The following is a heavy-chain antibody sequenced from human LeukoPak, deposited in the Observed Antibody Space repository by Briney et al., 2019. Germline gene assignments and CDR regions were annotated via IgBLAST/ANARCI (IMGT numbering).Heavy chain of an antibody. Sequence: SETLSLTCTVSGGSISTGGYYRSWIRQHPGKGLEWIGNIYYSGSTYYSPSLKSRVTMSVDTSKNQFSLTLISVTAADTAVYFYARAAPNYYDSSGSLRDPYFDYWGQGTLVTVSS. D-gene: IGHD3-22*01. J-gene: IGHJ4*02. CDR2: IYYSGST. CDR3: ARAAPNYYDSSGSLRDPYFDY. V-gene: IGHV4-31*03. CDR1: GGSISTGGYY.